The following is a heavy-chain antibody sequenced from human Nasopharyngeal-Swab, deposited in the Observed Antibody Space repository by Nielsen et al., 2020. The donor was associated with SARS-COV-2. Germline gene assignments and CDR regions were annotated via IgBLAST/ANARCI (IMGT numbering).Heavy chain of an antibody. V-gene: IGHV3-21*04. J-gene: IGHJ6*02. CDR3: ARGDRIAVAGTFSLTDYYYGMDV. D-gene: IGHD6-19*01. Sequence: GESLKISCAASGFTFSSYSMNWVRQAPGKGLEWVSSISSSSSYTNYADSVKGRFTISRDNAKNSLYLQMNSLRAEDTAVYYCARGDRIAVAGTFSLTDYYYGMDVWGQGTTVTVSS. CDR2: ISSSSSYT. CDR1: GFTFSSYS.